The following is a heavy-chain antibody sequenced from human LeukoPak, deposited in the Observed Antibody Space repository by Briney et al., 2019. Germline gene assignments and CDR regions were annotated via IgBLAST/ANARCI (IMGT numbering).Heavy chain of an antibody. J-gene: IGHJ3*02. D-gene: IGHD3-3*01. CDR2: ISTYNDNT. CDR3: ARTFYDFWSGFSNYDSFHI. Sequence: ASVKVSCKASGYSFTDYGLCWVRQAPGQGLEWMGWISTYNDNTNYAQKFQGRVTMTTDTSTNTAYMELRSLTSDDTAVYYCARTFYDFWSGFSNYDSFHIWGQGTLDTVSS. CDR1: GYSFTDYG. V-gene: IGHV1-18*01.